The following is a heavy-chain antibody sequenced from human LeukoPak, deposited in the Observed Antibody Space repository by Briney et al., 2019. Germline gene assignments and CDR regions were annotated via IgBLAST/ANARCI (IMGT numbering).Heavy chain of an antibody. Sequence: ASVKVSCKASGYTFTVYYFHWVRQAPGQGLEWMGWINPNTAGTNYAQKFLGGVTLTWDTSISTAYMELNRLTSDDTAVYYCATSAGDYRAGHYYYMGVWGKGTSVTASS. J-gene: IGHJ6*03. CDR3: ATSAGDYRAGHYYYMGV. V-gene: IGHV1-2*02. D-gene: IGHD4-11*01. CDR2: INPNTAGT. CDR1: GYTFTVYY.